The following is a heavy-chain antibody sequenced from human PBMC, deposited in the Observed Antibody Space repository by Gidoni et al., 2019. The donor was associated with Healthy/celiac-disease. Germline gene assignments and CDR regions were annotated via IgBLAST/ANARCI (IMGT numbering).Heavy chain of an antibody. D-gene: IGHD3-22*01. CDR2: IYYSGST. Sequence: QVQLQESGPGLVKPSETLSLTCTVSGGSISSYYWSWIRQPPGKGLEWIGYIYYSGSTNYNPSLKSRVTISVDTSKNQFSLKLSSVTAADTAVYYCARGYYDSSGYYETEADFWFDPWGQGTLVTVSS. V-gene: IGHV4-59*01. CDR1: GGSISSYY. CDR3: ARGYYDSSGYYETEADFWFDP. J-gene: IGHJ5*02.